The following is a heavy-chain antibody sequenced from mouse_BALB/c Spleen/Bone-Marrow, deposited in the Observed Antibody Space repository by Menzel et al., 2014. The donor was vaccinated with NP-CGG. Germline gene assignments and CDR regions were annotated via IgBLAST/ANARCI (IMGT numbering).Heavy chain of an antibody. V-gene: IGHV14-3*02. D-gene: IGHD2-14*01. Sequence: VQLQQSGAELVKPGASVKLSCTASGSNIXDTYMHWVKQRPEQGLEWIGRVDPANGNTKYDPKLQGKATITADSSSNTAYLQLSSLTSEDTAVYYCARYRLGTYFDYWGQGTTLTVSS. CDR1: GSNIXDTY. CDR2: VDPANGNT. CDR3: ARYRLGTYFDY. J-gene: IGHJ2*01.